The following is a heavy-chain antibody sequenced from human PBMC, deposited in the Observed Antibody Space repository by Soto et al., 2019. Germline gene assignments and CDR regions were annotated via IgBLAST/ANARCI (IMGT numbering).Heavy chain of an antibody. D-gene: IGHD2-15*01. CDR1: GGSVSSGSYY. V-gene: IGHV4-61*01. Sequence: SETLSLTCTVSGGSVSSGSYYWSWIRQPPGKGLEWIGYIYYSGSTSYNPSLKSRVTISVDTSKNQFSLKLSSVTAADTAAYYCPRDPPVVAATFFYSYYGMDVRGQGGTVTASS. CDR2: IYYSGST. J-gene: IGHJ6*02. CDR3: PRDPPVVAATFFYSYYGMDV.